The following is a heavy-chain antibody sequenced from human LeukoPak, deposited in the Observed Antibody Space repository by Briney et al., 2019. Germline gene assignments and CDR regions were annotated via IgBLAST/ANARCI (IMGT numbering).Heavy chain of an antibody. CDR3: ARAVPRIADRSTNYYFDY. V-gene: IGHV1-8*03. CDR1: GYTFTSYD. J-gene: IGHJ4*02. Sequence: ASVKVSCKASGYTFTSYDINWVRQATGQGLEWMGWMNPNSGNTGYAQKFQGRVTITRNTSISTAYMELSSLRSEDTAVYYCARAVPRIADRSTNYYFDYLGQGTLVTVSS. D-gene: IGHD6-13*01. CDR2: MNPNSGNT.